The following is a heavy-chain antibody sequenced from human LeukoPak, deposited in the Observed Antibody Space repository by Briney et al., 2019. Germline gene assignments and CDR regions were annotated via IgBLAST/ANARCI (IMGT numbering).Heavy chain of an antibody. V-gene: IGHV1-69*06. CDR3: ATDNVAARHGYYYYYYMDV. CDR2: IIPIFGTA. Sequence: GASVKGSCKASGGTFSSYAISWVRQAPGQGLEWMGGIIPIFGTANYAQKFQGRVTITADKSTSTAYMELSSLRSEDTAVYYCATDNVAARHGYYYYYYMDVWGKGTTVTVSS. D-gene: IGHD6-6*01. CDR1: GGTFSSYA. J-gene: IGHJ6*03.